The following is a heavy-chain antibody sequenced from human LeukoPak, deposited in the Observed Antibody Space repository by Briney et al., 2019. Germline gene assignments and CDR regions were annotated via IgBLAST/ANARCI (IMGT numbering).Heavy chain of an antibody. CDR3: ARGYSSSSRGVWFDP. J-gene: IGHJ5*02. D-gene: IGHD6-6*01. Sequence: PSETLSLTCTVSGGSISNYHWSWIRQPPGKGLEWIGYIYYSGSTNYNPSLKSRVTISVDTSKNQFSLKLSSVTAADTAVYYCARGYSSSSRGVWFDPWGQGTLVTVSS. V-gene: IGHV4-59*01. CDR2: IYYSGST. CDR1: GGSISNYH.